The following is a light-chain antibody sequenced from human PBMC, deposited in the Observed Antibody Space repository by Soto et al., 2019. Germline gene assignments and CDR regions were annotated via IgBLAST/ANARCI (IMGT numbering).Light chain of an antibody. CDR2: GNN. CDR1: ISNIGAGYG. J-gene: IGLJ2*01. CDR3: QSYDSSLSGHVV. Sequence: QSVLTQPPSVSGAPGQRVTLSCTGSISNIGAGYGVHWYQQLPGTAPKLLIYGNNNRPSGVPDRFSGSKSGTSASLAITGLQAEDEADYYCQSYDSSLSGHVVFGGGTQLTVL. V-gene: IGLV1-40*01.